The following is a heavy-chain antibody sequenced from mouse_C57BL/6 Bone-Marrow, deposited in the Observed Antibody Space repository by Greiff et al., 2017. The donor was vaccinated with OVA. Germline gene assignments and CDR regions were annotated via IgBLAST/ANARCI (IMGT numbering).Heavy chain of an antibody. CDR3: ASPYYYGSPHYYAMDY. CDR2: ISDGGSYT. D-gene: IGHD1-1*01. CDR1: GFTFSSYA. V-gene: IGHV5-4*01. Sequence: EVQVVESGGGLVKPGGSLKLSCAASGFTFSSYAMSWVRQTPEKRLEWVATISDGGSYTYYPDNVKGRFTISRDNAKNNLYLQMSHLKSEDTAMYYCASPYYYGSPHYYAMDYWGQGTSVTVSS. J-gene: IGHJ4*01.